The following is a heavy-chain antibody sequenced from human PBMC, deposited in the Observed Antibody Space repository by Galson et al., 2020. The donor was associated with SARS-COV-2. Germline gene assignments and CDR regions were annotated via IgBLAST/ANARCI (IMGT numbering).Heavy chain of an antibody. V-gene: IGHV3-48*03. CDR3: ARWGCSGGSCFAGAYFDH. Sequence: SCEVSGFTVSSYEMNWVRQAPGKGLEWLSYISNRGSTIHYADSVKGRFTVSRDNAKNSLILQMTSLRAEDTAVYYCARWGCSGGSCFAGAYFDHWGQGTLVTVSS. J-gene: IGHJ4*02. CDR2: ISNRGSTI. CDR1: GFTVSSYE. D-gene: IGHD2-15*01.